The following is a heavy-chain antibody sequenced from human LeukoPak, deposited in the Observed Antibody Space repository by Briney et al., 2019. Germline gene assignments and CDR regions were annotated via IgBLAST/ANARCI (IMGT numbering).Heavy chain of an antibody. D-gene: IGHD3-3*01. Sequence: ASVKVSCKASGGTFSSYAISWVRQAPGQGLEWMGGIIPIFGTANYAQKFQGRVTITADESTSTAYMELSSLRSEDTAVYYCARGGDVLRFLESPTLGYWGQGTLVTVSS. CDR3: ARGGDVLRFLESPTLGY. CDR2: IIPIFGTA. V-gene: IGHV1-69*13. J-gene: IGHJ4*02. CDR1: GGTFSSYA.